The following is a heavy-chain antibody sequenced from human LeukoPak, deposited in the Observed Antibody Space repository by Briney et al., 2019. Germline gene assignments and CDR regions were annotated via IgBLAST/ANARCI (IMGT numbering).Heavy chain of an antibody. CDR3: VRGLSGYASSLGY. Sequence: GGSLRLSCAASGFTFSNSWMHWARQAPGKGLVWVSRINSDASSTNYADSVKGRFTISRDNAKNTLYLQMNSLRAEDTAVYYCVRGLSGYASSLGYWGQGTLVTVPS. CDR2: INSDASST. CDR1: GFTFSNSW. J-gene: IGHJ4*02. D-gene: IGHD6-6*01. V-gene: IGHV3-74*01.